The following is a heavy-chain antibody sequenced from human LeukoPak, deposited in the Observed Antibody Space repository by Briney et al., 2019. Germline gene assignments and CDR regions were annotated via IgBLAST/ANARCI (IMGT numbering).Heavy chain of an antibody. V-gene: IGHV3-74*01. Sequence: GGSLRLSCAASGFTFSNYWMHWVRQAPGKGLVWVSRINSAGSSTSYADSVKGRFTSSRDNAKNTLYLQMNGLRAEDTAVYYCAVPPPPGFSYGENLFDYWGQGTLVTVSS. CDR1: GFTFSNYW. CDR2: INSAGSST. CDR3: AVPPPPGFSYGENLFDY. J-gene: IGHJ4*02. D-gene: IGHD5-18*01.